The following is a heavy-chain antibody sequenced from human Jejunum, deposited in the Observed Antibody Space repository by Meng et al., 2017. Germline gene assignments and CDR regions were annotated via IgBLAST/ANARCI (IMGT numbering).Heavy chain of an antibody. CDR1: GFTFSYYA. D-gene: IGHD2-15*01. CDR2: ILGQGDSV. J-gene: IGHJ4*02. Sequence: GGSLRLSCAASGFTFSYYAMHCVRQAPGKGLEYVSSILGQGDSVSYANSVKGRLTISRDNSKNTLYLEMDSLRVEDTAIYFCTRDGNGGFHFDYWGQGMLVTVSS. V-gene: IGHV3-64*01. CDR3: TRDGNGGFHFDY.